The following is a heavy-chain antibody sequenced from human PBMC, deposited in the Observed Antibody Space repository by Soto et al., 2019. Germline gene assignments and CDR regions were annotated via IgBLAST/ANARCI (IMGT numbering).Heavy chain of an antibody. Sequence: QVQLQESGPGLVKPSETLSLTCTVSGGSISSYYWSWIRQPPGKGLEWIGYIYYSGSTNYNPSLKSRVTISVDTSKNQFSLKLSSVTAADTAVYYCARDSIPQSIFGVAPTNYGMDVWGQGTTVTVSS. CDR2: IYYSGST. V-gene: IGHV4-59*01. CDR3: ARDSIPQSIFGVAPTNYGMDV. CDR1: GGSISSYY. D-gene: IGHD3-3*01. J-gene: IGHJ6*02.